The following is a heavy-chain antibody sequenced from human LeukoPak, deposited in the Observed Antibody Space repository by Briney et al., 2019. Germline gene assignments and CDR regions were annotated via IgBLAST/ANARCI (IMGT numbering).Heavy chain of an antibody. CDR1: GYSFISNW. Sequence: GESLKISCKGSGYSFISNWIGWVRQMPGKGLEWMGIIYPGDSEPRYSPSFQGQVIISADKSISTVYLQWSSLKASDTAMYYCARLDTSGYYYYGMDVWGQGTTVTVSS. D-gene: IGHD3-22*01. J-gene: IGHJ6*02. CDR3: ARLDTSGYYYYGMDV. CDR2: IYPGDSEP. V-gene: IGHV5-51*01.